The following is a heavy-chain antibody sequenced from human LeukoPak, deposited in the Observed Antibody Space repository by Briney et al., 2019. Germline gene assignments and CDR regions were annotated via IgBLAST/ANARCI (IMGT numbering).Heavy chain of an antibody. CDR1: GFTVSSNY. V-gene: IGHV3-66*01. Sequence: GPSLRPSCAASGFTVSSNYMSCVRQAPGKGLEWVSFIYSGGSTYYAASVKGRFTISRDNSKNTMYLQMNSLRAEETAVYYCARGYYDFLTGYRTPFDYWGQGTLVTVSS. CDR3: ARGYYDFLTGYRTPFDY. D-gene: IGHD3-9*01. CDR2: IYSGGST. J-gene: IGHJ4*02.